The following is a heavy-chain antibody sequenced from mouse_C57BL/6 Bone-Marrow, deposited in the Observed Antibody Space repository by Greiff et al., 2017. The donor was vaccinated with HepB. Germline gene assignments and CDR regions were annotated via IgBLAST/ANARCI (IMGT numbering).Heavy chain of an antibody. Sequence: EVQVVESGGGLVQPGGSLSLSCAASGFTFTDYYMSWVRQPPGKALEWLGFIRNKANGYTTEYSASVKGRFTISRDNSQRILYLQMNDLRAEDSATYDCARDKGRAMDYWGQGTSVTVSS. CDR1: GFTFTDYY. D-gene: IGHD3-3*01. V-gene: IGHV7-3*01. CDR3: ARDKGRAMDY. CDR2: IRNKANGYTT. J-gene: IGHJ4*01.